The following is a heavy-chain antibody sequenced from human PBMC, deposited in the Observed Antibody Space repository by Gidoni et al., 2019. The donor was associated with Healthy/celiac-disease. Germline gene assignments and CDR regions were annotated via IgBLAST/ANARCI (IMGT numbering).Heavy chain of an antibody. V-gene: IGHV1-69*06. Sequence: QVQLVQSGAEVKKPGSSVKVSCKASGGTFSSYAISWVRQAPGQGLEWMGGIIPIFGTANYAQKFQSRVTITADKSTSTAYMELSSLRSEDTAVYYCARELGYSSGWWAPFDPWGQGTLVTVSS. J-gene: IGHJ5*02. D-gene: IGHD6-19*01. CDR3: ARELGYSSGWWAPFDP. CDR1: GGTFSSYA. CDR2: IIPIFGTA.